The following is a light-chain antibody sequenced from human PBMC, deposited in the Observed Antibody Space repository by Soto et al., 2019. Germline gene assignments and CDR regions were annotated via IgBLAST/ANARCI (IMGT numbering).Light chain of an antibody. CDR2: DAS. Sequence: DIQMTQSPSTLSASVGGRVTITCRASQSISPWLAWYQQKPGTAPKLLIYDASNLESGVPSTFSGSGSGTEFTLTISSLQPDDFATYYCQQYYTYWHMFGQGTKVDIK. V-gene: IGKV1-5*01. J-gene: IGKJ1*01. CDR1: QSISPW. CDR3: QQYYTYWHM.